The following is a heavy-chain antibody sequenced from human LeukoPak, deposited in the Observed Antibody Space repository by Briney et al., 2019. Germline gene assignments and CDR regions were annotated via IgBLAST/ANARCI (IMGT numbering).Heavy chain of an antibody. V-gene: IGHV3-33*01. J-gene: IGHJ4*02. CDR1: GFTFSSYG. CDR3: ASSAGALIDC. Sequence: GGSLRLSCAASGFTFSSYGMHWVRQAPGKGLEWVAVIWYDGSNKYYADPVKGRFTISRDNSKNTLYLQMNSLRAEDTAVYYCASSAGALIDCWGQGTLVIVSS. D-gene: IGHD6-19*01. CDR2: IWYDGSNK.